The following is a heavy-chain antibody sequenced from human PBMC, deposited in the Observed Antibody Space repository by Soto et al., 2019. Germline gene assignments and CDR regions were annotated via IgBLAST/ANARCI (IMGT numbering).Heavy chain of an antibody. CDR1: GGSFSGYF. J-gene: IGHJ4*02. Sequence: SEILSLTYAVYGGSFSGYFWSWIRQPPGKGLEWIGEINHSGSTNYNPSLKSRVTISVDRSKNQFSLKLSSVTAADTAVYYCARGPPHVWGQGTLVTVSS. V-gene: IGHV4-34*01. CDR3: ARGPPHV. D-gene: IGHD3-16*01. CDR2: INHSGST.